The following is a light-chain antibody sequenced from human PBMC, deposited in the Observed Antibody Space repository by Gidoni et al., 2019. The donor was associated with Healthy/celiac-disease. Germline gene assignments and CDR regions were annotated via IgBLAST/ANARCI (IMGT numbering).Light chain of an antibody. V-gene: IGKV3-20*01. CDR2: GAS. CDR1: QSVSSSY. CDR3: QQYGSSSWT. Sequence: IVLTPSPGTLSLSPGESATLSCRASQSVSSSYLAWYQQKPGQAPRLLIYGASSRATGIPDRFSGSGSGTDFTLTISRLEPEDFAVYYCQQYGSSSWTFGQGTKVEIK. J-gene: IGKJ1*01.